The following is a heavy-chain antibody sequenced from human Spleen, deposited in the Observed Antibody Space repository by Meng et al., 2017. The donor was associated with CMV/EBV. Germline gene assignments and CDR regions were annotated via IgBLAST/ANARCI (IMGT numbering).Heavy chain of an antibody. CDR2: IRSKAYGGTT. J-gene: IGHJ6*02. CDR3: TRDRYCSSTSCYTWNWYYYYYGMDV. CDR1: GFTFGDYA. D-gene: IGHD2-2*02. Sequence: GGSLRLSCTASGFTFGDYAMSWVRQAPGKGLEWVGFIRSKAYGGTTEYAASVKGRFTISRDDSKSIVYLQMNSLKTEDTAVYYCTRDRYCSSTSCYTWNWYYYYYGMDVWGQGTTVTVSS. V-gene: IGHV3-49*04.